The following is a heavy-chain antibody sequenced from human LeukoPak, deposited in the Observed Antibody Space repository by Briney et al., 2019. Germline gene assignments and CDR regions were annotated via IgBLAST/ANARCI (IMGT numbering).Heavy chain of an antibody. CDR2: IKQDGSEK. CDR3: ARNSESHP. V-gene: IGHV3-7*01. CDR1: GFTLCIYW. J-gene: IGHJ5*02. Sequence: GGSLRLFCSASGFTLCIYWMPGPRHARGKGGEWVDNIKQDGSEKYYVESVKGRFTISRENAKNSLYVQMNSLRAEDTVVYYCARNSESHPWGQGTLVTVSS. D-gene: IGHD3-10*01.